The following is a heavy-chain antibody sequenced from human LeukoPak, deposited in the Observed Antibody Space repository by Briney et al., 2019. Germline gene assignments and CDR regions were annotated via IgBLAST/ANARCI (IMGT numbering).Heavy chain of an antibody. CDR1: GFTFSSSA. V-gene: IGHV3-23*01. J-gene: IGHJ4*02. CDR3: ARDYWRSIDH. CDR2: ISGSGVGT. Sequence: PGGSLRLSCAASGFTFSSSAMNWVRQAPGKGLEWVSAISGSGVGTYYADSVKGRFTISRDIARNSLYLEMNSLRAEDTAVYYCARDYWRSIDHWGQGTLVTVSS. D-gene: IGHD1-1*01.